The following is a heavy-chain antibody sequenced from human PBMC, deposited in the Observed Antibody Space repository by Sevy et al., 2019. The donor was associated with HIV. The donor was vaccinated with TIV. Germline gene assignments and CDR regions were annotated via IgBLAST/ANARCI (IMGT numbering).Heavy chain of an antibody. CDR3: AKYLTERCSTSSGDFDY. CDR1: GFTFNAYA. D-gene: IGHD2-2*01. J-gene: IGHJ4*02. CDR2: TGYDGSTK. Sequence: GGSLRLSCAASGFTFNAYAMHWVRQAPGKGLEWVAFTGYDGSTKYYADSVKGRFTISRDNSKNTLYLQMNSLRVEDTAMYYCAKYLTERCSTSSGDFDYWGQGSLVTVSS. V-gene: IGHV3-30*02.